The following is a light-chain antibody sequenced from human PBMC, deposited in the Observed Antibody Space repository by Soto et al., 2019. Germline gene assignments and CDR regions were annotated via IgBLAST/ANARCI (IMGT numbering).Light chain of an antibody. CDR2: DVS. CDR3: QQRGDWPA. CDR1: LSLSSY. Sequence: EVVLTQFPATLSLSPGDRATLSCRASLSLSSYLTWYQQKPGQAPRLLFYDVSNRATGVPDRFTSSGSGTDFTLTISSLEPVDFAVYYCQQRGDWPAFGQGTKVEIK. V-gene: IGKV3-11*01. J-gene: IGKJ1*01.